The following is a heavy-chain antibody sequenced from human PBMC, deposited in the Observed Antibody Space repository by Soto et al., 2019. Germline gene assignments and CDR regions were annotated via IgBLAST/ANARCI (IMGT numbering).Heavy chain of an antibody. D-gene: IGHD2-2*01. CDR1: GYTFTSYG. V-gene: IGHV1-18*01. CDR3: ARDRCSGTSFAGDYYHYYMDV. CDR2: IGAYNGNT. Sequence: QGQLVQSGDEVKKPGASVKVSCKASGYTFTSYGLSWVRQAPGQGLEWMGRIGAYNGNTNYAQKLQGRVTMTTDTSTGTAYMELRSLRSDDTAVYYCARDRCSGTSFAGDYYHYYMDVWGKGTTVTVSS. J-gene: IGHJ6*03.